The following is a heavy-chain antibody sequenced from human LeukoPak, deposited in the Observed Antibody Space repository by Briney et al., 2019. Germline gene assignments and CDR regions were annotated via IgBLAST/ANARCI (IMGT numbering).Heavy chain of an antibody. V-gene: IGHV4-39*07. CDR2: IYYSGST. Sequence: SETLSLTCTVSGGSISSSSYYWGWIRQPPGKGLEWIGSIYYSGSTYYNPSLKSRVTISVDTSKNQFSLKLSSVTAADTAVYYCARNPYYGSGSYYNRRNYYYYYMDVWGKGTTVTISS. CDR3: ARNPYYGSGSYYNRRNYYYYYMDV. CDR1: GGSISSSSYY. D-gene: IGHD3-10*01. J-gene: IGHJ6*03.